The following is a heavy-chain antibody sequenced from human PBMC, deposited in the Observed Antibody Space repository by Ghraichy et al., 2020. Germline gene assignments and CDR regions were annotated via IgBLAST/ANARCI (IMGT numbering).Heavy chain of an antibody. D-gene: IGHD3-3*01. V-gene: IGHV3-49*03. CDR2: IRSKAYGGTT. CDR3: TIYDFWSGYHDY. Sequence: GGSLRLSCTASGFTFGDYAMSWFRQAPGKGLEWVGFIRSKAYGGTTEYAASVKGRFTISRDDSKSIAYLQMNSLKTEDTAVYYCTIYDFWSGYHDYWGQGTLVTVSS. CDR1: GFTFGDYA. J-gene: IGHJ4*02.